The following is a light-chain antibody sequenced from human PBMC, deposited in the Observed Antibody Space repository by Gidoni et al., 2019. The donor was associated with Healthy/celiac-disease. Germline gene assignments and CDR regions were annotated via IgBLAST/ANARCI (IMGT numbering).Light chain of an antibody. CDR2: GAA. CDR1: QNVSSRY. Sequence: EIVLTQSPGALSLSPGERPTLSSGASQNVSSRYLAWYQQKPGQAPRLLIYGAASRVTGIPARFSGSGSGTDFTLTINRLEPEDFAVYYCQQYGDSWYTFGQGTKLEIK. J-gene: IGKJ2*01. CDR3: QQYGDSWYT. V-gene: IGKV3-20*01.